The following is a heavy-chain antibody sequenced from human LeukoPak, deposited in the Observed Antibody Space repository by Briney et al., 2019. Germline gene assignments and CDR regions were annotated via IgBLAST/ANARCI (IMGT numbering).Heavy chain of an antibody. CDR3: ARDQGYDFWSGYPDY. Sequence: GASVKVSCKASGYTFTSYYMHWVRQAPGRGLEWMGIINPSGGSTSYAQKFQGRVTMTRDTSTSTVYMELSSLRSEDTAVYYCARDQGYDFWSGYPDYWGQGTLVTVSS. D-gene: IGHD3-3*01. CDR1: GYTFTSYY. J-gene: IGHJ4*02. V-gene: IGHV1-46*01. CDR2: INPSGGST.